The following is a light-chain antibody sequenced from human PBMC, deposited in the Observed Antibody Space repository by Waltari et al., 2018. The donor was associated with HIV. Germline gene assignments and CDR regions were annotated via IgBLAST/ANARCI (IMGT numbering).Light chain of an antibody. Sequence: DVVMTQSPLSLPVTLGQPASISCRSSQSLVYRNGNTYLNWFQQRPGQSPRRLIYKVSNRDSGVPDRFSGSGSGSDFTLKISRVEAEDVGVYYCMQGTHWPYTFGQGIKLKIK. CDR1: QSLVYRNGNTY. CDR2: KVS. CDR3: MQGTHWPYT. J-gene: IGKJ2*01. V-gene: IGKV2-30*01.